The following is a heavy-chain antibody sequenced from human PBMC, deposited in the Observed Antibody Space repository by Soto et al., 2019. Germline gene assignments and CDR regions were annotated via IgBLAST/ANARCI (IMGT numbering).Heavy chain of an antibody. J-gene: IGHJ5*02. Sequence: PSETLSLTCTVSGGSISSYYWSWIRQPPGKGLEWIGYIYYSGSTNYNPSLKSRVTISVDTSKNQFSLKLSSVTAADTAVYYCARDQHSGSYYAWFDPWGQGTLVTVSS. CDR1: GGSISSYY. CDR2: IYYSGST. D-gene: IGHD1-26*01. CDR3: ARDQHSGSYYAWFDP. V-gene: IGHV4-59*01.